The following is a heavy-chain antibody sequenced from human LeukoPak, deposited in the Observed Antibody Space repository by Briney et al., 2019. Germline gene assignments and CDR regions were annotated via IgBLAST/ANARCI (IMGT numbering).Heavy chain of an antibody. Sequence: GGSLRLSCAASGFTFSSYGMHWVRQAPGKGLEWVAVISYDGSNKYYADSVKGRFTISRDNSKNTLYLQMNSLRAEDTAVYYSAKDFRSSSSSSDYWGQGTLVTVS. V-gene: IGHV3-30*18. J-gene: IGHJ4*02. CDR1: GFTFSSYG. D-gene: IGHD6-6*01. CDR3: AKDFRSSSSSSDY. CDR2: ISYDGSNK.